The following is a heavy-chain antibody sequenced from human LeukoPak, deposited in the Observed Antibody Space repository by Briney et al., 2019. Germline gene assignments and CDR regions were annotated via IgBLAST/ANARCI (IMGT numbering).Heavy chain of an antibody. CDR2: VHYSGST. Sequence: PSETLSLTCNVSNGSISSYYWSWIRQPPGKGLEWIGYVHYSGSTDYNPSLKSRVSISLEMSKNQFSLKLSSVTAADTAVYYCARGGYYGSGSYYSSFDYWGQGTLVTVSS. CDR3: ARGGYYGSGSYYSSFDY. CDR1: NGSISSYY. D-gene: IGHD3-10*01. J-gene: IGHJ4*02. V-gene: IGHV4-59*12.